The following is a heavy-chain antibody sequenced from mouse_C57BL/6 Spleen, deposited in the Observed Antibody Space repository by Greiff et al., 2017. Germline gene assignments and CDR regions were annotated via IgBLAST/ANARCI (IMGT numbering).Heavy chain of an antibody. Sequence: DVQLVESGGGLVQPGGSLKLSCAASGFTFSDYYMYWVRQTPEKRLEWVAYISNGGGSTYYPDTVKGRFTISRDNSKNTLYLQMSRLKSEDTAMYYCARVYDGYLYYFDYWGQGTTLTVSS. V-gene: IGHV5-12*01. D-gene: IGHD2-3*01. CDR1: GFTFSDYY. J-gene: IGHJ2*01. CDR3: ARVYDGYLYYFDY. CDR2: ISNGGGST.